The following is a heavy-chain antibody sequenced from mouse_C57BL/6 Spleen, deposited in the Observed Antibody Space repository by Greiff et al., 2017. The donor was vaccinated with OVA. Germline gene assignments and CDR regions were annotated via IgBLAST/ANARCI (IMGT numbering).Heavy chain of an antibody. CDR2: ISSGSSTI. D-gene: IGHD2-2*01. V-gene: IGHV5-17*01. CDR1: GFTFSDYG. J-gene: IGHJ2*01. Sequence: EVNVVESGGGLVKPGESLKLSCAASGFTFSDYGMHWVRQAPEKGLEWVAYISSGSSTIYYADTVKGRFTISRDNAKNTLFLQMTSLRSEDTAMYYCARGGYDEDFDYWGQGTTLTVSS. CDR3: ARGGYDEDFDY.